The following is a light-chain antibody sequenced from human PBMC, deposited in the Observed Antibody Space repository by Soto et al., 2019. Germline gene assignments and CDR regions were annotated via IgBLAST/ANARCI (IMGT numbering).Light chain of an antibody. CDR2: DAS. CDR1: QSVNIY. CDR3: QQRSNWRVT. V-gene: IGKV3-11*01. J-gene: IGKJ4*01. Sequence: EIVLTQSPATLSLSPGERATLSCRASQSVNIYLAWYQQKPGQAPRLLIYDASNRATGIPDRFSGSGSGTDFTLTISSLEPEDIAVYYCQQRSNWRVTFGGGTKVEIK.